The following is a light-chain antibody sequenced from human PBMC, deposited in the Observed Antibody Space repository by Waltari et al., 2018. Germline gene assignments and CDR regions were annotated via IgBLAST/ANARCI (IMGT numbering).Light chain of an antibody. V-gene: IGKV3D-20*02. CDR1: ESVSIFGVSL. Sequence: DIILTQSPASVAVSPGQRATITCRASESVSIFGVSLIHWYQQRSGQTPKLLFYQASVKDAGVRGRFSGYGSGTDFTLAIDPVEADDASTYYCLQSKNSPWTFGQGTKVEIK. CDR3: LQSKNSPWT. CDR2: QAS. J-gene: IGKJ1*01.